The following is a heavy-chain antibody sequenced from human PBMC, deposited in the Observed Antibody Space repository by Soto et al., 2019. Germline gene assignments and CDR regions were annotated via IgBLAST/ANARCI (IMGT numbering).Heavy chain of an antibody. CDR1: GGTFGSYA. V-gene: IGHV1-69*01. CDR3: ARAPMYSNNFYGYFDL. J-gene: IGHJ2*01. D-gene: IGHD4-4*01. Sequence: QVQLVQSGAEVKMPGSSVKVSCKASGGTFGSYALSWVRQAPGQGLEWLGGIIPIFDTTNYAQKLQGRVTVTTDESTSTAYGELRSLRSEDTAVYYCARAPMYSNNFYGYFDLWGRGTLVTVSS. CDR2: IIPIFDTT.